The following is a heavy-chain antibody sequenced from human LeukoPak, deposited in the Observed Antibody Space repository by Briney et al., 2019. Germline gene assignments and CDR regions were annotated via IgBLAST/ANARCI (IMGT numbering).Heavy chain of an antibody. CDR3: ARDRDYASFDY. V-gene: IGHV3-74*01. CDR2: INSDGSST. CDR1: GFTFSSYW. Sequence: GGSLRLSCAASGFTFSSYWMHWVRRAPRKGLVWVSRINSDGSSTSYAESVKSRFTISRDNAKNTLYLQMNSLRAEDTAVYYCARDRDYASFDYWGQGTLVTVSS. J-gene: IGHJ4*02. D-gene: IGHD4-17*01.